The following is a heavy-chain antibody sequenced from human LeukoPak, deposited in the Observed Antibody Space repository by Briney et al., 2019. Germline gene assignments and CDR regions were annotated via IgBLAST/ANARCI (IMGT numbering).Heavy chain of an antibody. Sequence: GGSLRLSCAASGFTFDDYAMHWVRQAPGKGLEWVSLISGDGGSTYYADSVKGRFTISRDNAKNSLYLQMNSLRAEDTAVYYCARGRGYSYDWGQGTLVTVSS. CDR1: GFTFDDYA. J-gene: IGHJ4*02. CDR3: ARGRGYSYD. CDR2: ISGDGGST. D-gene: IGHD5-18*01. V-gene: IGHV3-43*02.